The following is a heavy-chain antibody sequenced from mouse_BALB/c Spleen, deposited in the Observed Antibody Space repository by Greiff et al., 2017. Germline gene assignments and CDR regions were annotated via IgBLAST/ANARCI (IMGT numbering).Heavy chain of an antibody. CDR2: IWAGGST. J-gene: IGHJ4*01. Sequence: QVQLQESGPGLVAPSQSLSITCTVSGFSLTSYGVHWVRQPPGKGLEWLGVIWAGGSTNYNSALMSRLSISKDNSKSQVFLKMNSLQTDDTAMYYCTRDRGGYYYGNSYYYAMDYWGQGTSVTVSS. D-gene: IGHD1-1*01. CDR1: GFSLTSYG. V-gene: IGHV2-9*02. CDR3: TRDRGGYYYGNSYYYAMDY.